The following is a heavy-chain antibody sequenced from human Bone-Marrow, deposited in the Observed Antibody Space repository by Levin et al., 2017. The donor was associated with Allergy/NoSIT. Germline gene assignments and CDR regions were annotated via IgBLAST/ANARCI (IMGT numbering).Heavy chain of an antibody. CDR2: LWFEGTNK. D-gene: IGHD3/OR15-3a*01. Sequence: GESLKISCAASGFTLSSFGMHWVRQAPGKGLEWVAVLWFEGTNKFYADSVKGRFTISRDDSKNTMFLEMNSLRVEDTSLYYCARARARTNNCVDPWGQGTLVAVSS. V-gene: IGHV3-33*01. CDR3: ARARARTNNCVDP. J-gene: IGHJ5*02. CDR1: GFTLSSFG.